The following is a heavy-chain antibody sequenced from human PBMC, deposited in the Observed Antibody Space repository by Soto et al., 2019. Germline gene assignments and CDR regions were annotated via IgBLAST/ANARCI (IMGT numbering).Heavy chain of an antibody. CDR1: GFPFSSYV. J-gene: IGHJ6*02. V-gene: IGHV3-23*01. CDR3: AKAVTLVRGINPYSYGLDV. Sequence: GGSLRLSCAVSGFPFSSYVMTWVRQAPGKGLEWVSVISGGGGSTNYAESVKGRFTISRDNSENTLYLQMNSLRAEDAAVYYCAKAVTLVRGINPYSYGLDVWGQGTTVTVSS. CDR2: ISGGGGST. D-gene: IGHD3-10*01.